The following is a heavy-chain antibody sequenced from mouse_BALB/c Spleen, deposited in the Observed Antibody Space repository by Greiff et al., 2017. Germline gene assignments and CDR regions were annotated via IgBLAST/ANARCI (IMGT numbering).Heavy chain of an antibody. Sequence: QVQLQQSGAELVRPGTSVKISCKASGYTFTNYWLGWVKQRPGHGLEWIGDIYPGGGYTNYNEKFKGKATLAADTSSSTTYMQLSSLTSEDSAVYDCARLGDRYDEDYWGQGTTLTVSS. CDR1: GYTFTNYW. D-gene: IGHD2-14*01. CDR3: ARLGDRYDEDY. V-gene: IGHV1-63*02. J-gene: IGHJ2*01. CDR2: IYPGGGYT.